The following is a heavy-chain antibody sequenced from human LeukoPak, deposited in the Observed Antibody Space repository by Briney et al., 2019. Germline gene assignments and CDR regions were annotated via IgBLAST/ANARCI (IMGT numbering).Heavy chain of an antibody. J-gene: IGHJ3*02. CDR1: GFTFSSYN. D-gene: IGHD6-19*01. CDR2: ISWNSGSI. CDR3: AKDMKAVAGPDAFDI. Sequence: GGSLRLSCAASGFTFSSYNMNWVRQAPGKGLEWVSGISWNSGSIGYADSVKGRFTISRDNAKNSLYLQMNSLRAEDMALYYCAKDMKAVAGPDAFDIWGQGTMVTVSS. V-gene: IGHV3-9*03.